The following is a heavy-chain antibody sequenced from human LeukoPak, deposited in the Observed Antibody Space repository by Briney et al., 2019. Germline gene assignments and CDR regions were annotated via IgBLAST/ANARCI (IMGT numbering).Heavy chain of an antibody. D-gene: IGHD3-10*01. V-gene: IGHV4-59*01. CDR1: GGSISSYY. J-gene: IGHJ4*02. CDR3: ARGGVNTDY. Sequence: SSETLSLTCIVSGGSISSYYWSWIRQPPGKGLEWIGYIYYSGSTNYNPSLKSRVTISVDTSKNQFSLKLSSVTAADTAVYFCARGGVNTDYWGQGTLVTVSS. CDR2: IYYSGST.